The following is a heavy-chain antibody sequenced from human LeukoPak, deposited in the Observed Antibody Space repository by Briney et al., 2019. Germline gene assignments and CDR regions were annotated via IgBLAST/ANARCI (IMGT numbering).Heavy chain of an antibody. Sequence: GGSLRLSCAASGLTFSSYWMNWVRQAPGKGLVWVSRIDSDGSSTTYADSVKGRFSISRDNAKNTLYLQMNSLRVEDTAVYYCARGRPHGNDYWGQGTLVTVSS. D-gene: IGHD4-23*01. J-gene: IGHJ4*02. V-gene: IGHV3-74*01. CDR1: GLTFSSYW. CDR2: IDSDGSST. CDR3: ARGRPHGNDY.